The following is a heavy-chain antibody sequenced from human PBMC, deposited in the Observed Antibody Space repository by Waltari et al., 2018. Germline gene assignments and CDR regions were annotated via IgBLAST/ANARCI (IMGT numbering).Heavy chain of an antibody. D-gene: IGHD2-21*01. J-gene: IGHJ4*02. CDR3: ARERNTFIPFDY. CDR2: ISSRGTTI. CDR1: AFIFSNYE. Sequence: EVQLVQSGGGLVQPGGSLRLSCAASAFIFSNYEMHWIRQAPGKGLGWVSYISSRGTTIYYADSVKVRFTISRDNAKKSLYLQMKGLRAEDTAVYYCARERNTFIPFDYWGQGALVTVSS. V-gene: IGHV3-48*03.